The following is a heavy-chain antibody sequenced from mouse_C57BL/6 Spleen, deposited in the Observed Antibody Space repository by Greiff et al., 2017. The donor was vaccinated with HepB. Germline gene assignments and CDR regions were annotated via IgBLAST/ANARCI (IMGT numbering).Heavy chain of an antibody. Sequence: EVQLQQSGPVLVKPGASVKMSCKASGYTFTDYYMNWVKQSHGKSLEWIGVINPYNGGTSYNQKFKGKATLTVDKSSSTAYMELNSLTSEDSAVYYCAREGGNYVYAMDYWGQGTSVTVSS. CDR1: GYTFTDYY. J-gene: IGHJ4*01. D-gene: IGHD2-1*01. V-gene: IGHV1-19*01. CDR3: AREGGNYVYAMDY. CDR2: INPYNGGT.